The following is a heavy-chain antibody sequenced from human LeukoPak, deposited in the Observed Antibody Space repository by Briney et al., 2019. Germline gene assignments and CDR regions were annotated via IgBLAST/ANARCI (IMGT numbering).Heavy chain of an antibody. D-gene: IGHD3-9*01. CDR3: ARGGYDILTGYYN. CDR1: GFTFSSYS. V-gene: IGHV3-48*04. Sequence: GSLRLSCAASGFTFSSYSMNWVRQAPGKGLERVSYISSSGSTIYYADSVKGRFTISRDNAKNSLYLQMNSLRAEDTAVYYCARGGYDILTGYYNWGQGTLVTVSS. CDR2: ISSSGSTI. J-gene: IGHJ4*02.